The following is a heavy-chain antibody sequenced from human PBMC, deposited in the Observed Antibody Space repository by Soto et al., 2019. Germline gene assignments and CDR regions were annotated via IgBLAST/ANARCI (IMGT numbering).Heavy chain of an antibody. D-gene: IGHD2-15*01. J-gene: IGHJ4*01. CDR1: GDSNSSYY. V-gene: IGHV4-59*01. CDR3: ASQTTPSEIYYY. CDR2: ISYSGST. Sequence: KPSETLSLTCTVSGDSNSSYYWSWIRQSPGKGLEWIGYISYSGSTTYNPSLKSRVTISLHTSNNQFSLTLDSVTAADTAVYYCASQTTPSEIYYYWGHGTLVTVSS.